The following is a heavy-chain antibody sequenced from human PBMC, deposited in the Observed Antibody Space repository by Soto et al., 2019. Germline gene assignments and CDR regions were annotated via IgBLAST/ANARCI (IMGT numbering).Heavy chain of an antibody. CDR3: ARLPLLTVTGDWYFDL. V-gene: IGHV1-3*01. Sequence: QVQLVQSGAEVKKPGASVKVSCKASGYTFTSYAMHWVRQAPGQRLEWMGWINAGNGNTKYSQKFQGRVTITRDTSASTADMELSSLRSEDTAVYYCARLPLLTVTGDWYFDLWGRGTLVTVSS. CDR2: INAGNGNT. J-gene: IGHJ2*01. D-gene: IGHD4-17*01. CDR1: GYTFTSYA.